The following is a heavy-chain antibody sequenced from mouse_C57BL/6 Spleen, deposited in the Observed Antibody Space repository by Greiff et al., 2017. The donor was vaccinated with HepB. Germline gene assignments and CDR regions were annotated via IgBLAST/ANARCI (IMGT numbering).Heavy chain of an antibody. V-gene: IGHV1-52*01. D-gene: IGHD2-5*01. Sequence: QVQLQQPGAELVRPGSSVKLSCKASGYTFTSYWMHWVKQRPIQGLEWIGNIDPSDSETHYNQKFKDKATLTVDKSSSTAYMQLSSLTSEDSAVYYCARSAYYSNPYAMDYWGQGTSVTVSS. CDR3: ARSAYYSNPYAMDY. CDR2: IDPSDSET. J-gene: IGHJ4*01. CDR1: GYTFTSYW.